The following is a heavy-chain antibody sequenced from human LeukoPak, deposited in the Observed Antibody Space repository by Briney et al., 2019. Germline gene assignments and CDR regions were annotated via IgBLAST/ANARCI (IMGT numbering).Heavy chain of an antibody. CDR1: GDSVSSNSAA. D-gene: IGHD3-3*02. V-gene: IGHV6-1*01. CDR3: ARFSRDAFDI. CDR2: TYYRSKWYN. Sequence: SQTLSLTCAISGDSVSSNSAAWNWIRRSPSRGLEWLGRTYYRSKWYNDYAVSVKSRISINPDTSKNQFSLQLNSVTPEDTAVYYCARFSRDAFDIWGQGTMVTVSS. J-gene: IGHJ3*02.